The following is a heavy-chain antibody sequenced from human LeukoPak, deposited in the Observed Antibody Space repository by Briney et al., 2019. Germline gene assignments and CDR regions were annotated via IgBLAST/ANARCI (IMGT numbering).Heavy chain of an antibody. J-gene: IGHJ4*02. CDR2: ISNSGDSI. CDR3: GRGHWGLDY. CDR1: GFTFSDSY. Sequence: GGSLRLSCAASGFTFSDSYMTWIRQAPGKGLEWVSFISNSGDSIYYADSVKGRFTTSGDNAKSSLFLQMNSLRAEDTAVYYCGRGHWGLDYWGQGAVVTVSS. V-gene: IGHV3-11*04. D-gene: IGHD7-27*01.